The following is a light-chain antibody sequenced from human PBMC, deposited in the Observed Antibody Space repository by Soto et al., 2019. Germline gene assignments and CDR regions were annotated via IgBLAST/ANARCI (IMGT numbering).Light chain of an antibody. V-gene: IGLV2-23*01. J-gene: IGLJ3*02. Sequence: QSALTQPASVSGSPGQSITISCTGTSSDVGSYNFVSWYQQHPVKAPKLMIYEGSKRPSGVSNRFSGSKSGNTASLTISGLQPEDEADYYCCSYAGSSTWVFGGGTKLTVL. CDR2: EGS. CDR1: SSDVGSYNF. CDR3: CSYAGSSTWV.